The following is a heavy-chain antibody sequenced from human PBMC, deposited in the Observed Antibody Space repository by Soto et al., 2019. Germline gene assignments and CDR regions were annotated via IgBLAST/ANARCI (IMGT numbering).Heavy chain of an antibody. CDR3: ARDKITGLFDY. CDR1: GGSFSGYS. D-gene: IGHD2-8*02. V-gene: IGHV4-34*01. Sequence: QVQLQQWGAGLLKPSETLSLTCAVYGGSFSGYSWTWIRQPPGTGLEWIGEINHSGSTNYNPSLKSRVTISVDTCKNQFSLKLTSVTAADTAVYYCARDKITGLFDYWGQGTLVNVSS. J-gene: IGHJ4*02. CDR2: INHSGST.